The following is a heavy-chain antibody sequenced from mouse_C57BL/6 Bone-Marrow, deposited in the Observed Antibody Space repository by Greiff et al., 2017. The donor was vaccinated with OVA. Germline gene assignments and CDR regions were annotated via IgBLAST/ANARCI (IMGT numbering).Heavy chain of an antibody. J-gene: IGHJ1*03. CDR1: GYTFTSYG. CDR3: ARSRGNWYFDV. D-gene: IGHD3-1*01. V-gene: IGHV1-81*01. CDR2: IYPRSGNT. Sequence: QVQLKESGAELARPGASVKLSCKASGYTFTSYGISWVKQRTGQGLEWIGEIYPRSGNTYYNEKFKGKATLTADKSSSTAYMELCSLTSEDSAVYFCARSRGNWYFDVWGTGTTVTGSS.